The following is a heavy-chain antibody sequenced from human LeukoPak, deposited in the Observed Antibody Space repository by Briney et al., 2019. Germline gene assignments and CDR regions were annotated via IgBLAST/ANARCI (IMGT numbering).Heavy chain of an antibody. CDR1: GFTFSTYG. CDR2: ISGSGGST. CDR3: ASKDTAMAL. D-gene: IGHD5-18*01. J-gene: IGHJ4*02. Sequence: GGTLRLSCVASGFTFSTYGMSWVRQAPGKGLEWVSAISGSGGSTYYADSVKGRFTISRDNSKNTLYLQMNSLRAEDTAVYYCASKDTAMALWGQGTLVTVSS. V-gene: IGHV3-23*01.